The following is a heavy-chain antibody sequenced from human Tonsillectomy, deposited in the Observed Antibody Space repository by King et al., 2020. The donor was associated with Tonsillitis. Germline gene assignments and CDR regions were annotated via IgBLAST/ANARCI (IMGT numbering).Heavy chain of an antibody. CDR2: IYSGGSST. D-gene: IGHD5-18*01. V-gene: IGHV3-23*03. CDR1: GFTFNIYA. CDR3: AKAGYGQLPTCYFDY. Sequence: VQLVESGGGLVQPGGSLRLSCAASGFTFNIYAMSWVRQAPGKGLEWVSIIYSGGSSTYYADSVKGRLTISRDNSKNTLYLQMNSLRAEDTAVYYCAKAGYGQLPTCYFDYWGQGTLVTVSS. J-gene: IGHJ4*02.